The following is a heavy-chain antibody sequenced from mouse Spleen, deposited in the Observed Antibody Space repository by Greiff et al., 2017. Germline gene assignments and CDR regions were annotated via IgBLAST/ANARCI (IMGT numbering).Heavy chain of an antibody. CDR3: ARQQLGPFYAMDY. CDR2: INPSTGGT. Sequence: VQLQQSGPELVKPGASVKISCKASGYSFTGYYMHWVKQSPEKSLEWIGEINPSTGGTTYNQKFKAKATLTVDKSSSTAYMQLKSLTSEDSAVYYCARQQLGPFYAMDYWGQGTSVTVSS. V-gene: IGHV1-42*01. J-gene: IGHJ4*01. CDR1: GYSFTGYY. D-gene: IGHD3-1*01.